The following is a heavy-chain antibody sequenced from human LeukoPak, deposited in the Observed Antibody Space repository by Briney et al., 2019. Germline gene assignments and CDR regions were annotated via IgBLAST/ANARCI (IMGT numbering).Heavy chain of an antibody. V-gene: IGHV1-2*02. CDR2: INPNSGGT. CDR3: ARGGWFGELLPERFDY. J-gene: IGHJ4*02. D-gene: IGHD3-10*01. Sequence: ASVKVSCKASGYTFTGYYMHWVRQAPGQGLEWMGWINPNSGGTNYAQKFQGRVTMTRDTSISTAYMELSRLRSDDTAVYYCARGGWFGELLPERFDYWGQGTLVTVSS. CDR1: GYTFTGYY.